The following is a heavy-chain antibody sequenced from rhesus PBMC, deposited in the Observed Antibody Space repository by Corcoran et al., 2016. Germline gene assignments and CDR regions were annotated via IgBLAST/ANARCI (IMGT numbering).Heavy chain of an antibody. D-gene: IGHD4-35*01. V-gene: IGHV4-65*01. CDR3: ASDLYGNAD. CDR2: ISVSRGST. Sequence: QVQLHEYGPGLVKPSETLSLTCAVSWGSVSSSNWWSWIRQTPRKGLELIGYISVSRGSTYSNLPLKSRVTMSTDTSKNQFALKLSAVTAADTAGYYCASDLYGNADWGQGVLVTGSS. CDR1: WGSVSSSNW. J-gene: IGHJ4*01.